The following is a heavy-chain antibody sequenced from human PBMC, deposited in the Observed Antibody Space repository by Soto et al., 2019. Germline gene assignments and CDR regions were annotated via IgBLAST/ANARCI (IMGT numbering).Heavy chain of an antibody. Sequence: PGGSLRLSCAASGFTFSSYSMNWVRQAPGKGLEWLSSISDSSSYIYYAGSVKGRFPISRDNDKNSLYLQMNSLRAEDTAVYYCARVHCSGTSCGMDVWGQGTTVTVSS. D-gene: IGHD2-2*01. CDR3: ARVHCSGTSCGMDV. CDR2: ISDSSSYI. J-gene: IGHJ6*02. V-gene: IGHV3-21*01. CDR1: GFTFSSYS.